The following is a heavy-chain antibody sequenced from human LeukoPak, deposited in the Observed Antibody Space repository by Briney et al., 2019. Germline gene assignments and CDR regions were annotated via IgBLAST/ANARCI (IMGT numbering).Heavy chain of an antibody. Sequence: ASVNVSCTASGYTFTSDGISWVRQAPGQGLEWMGWISAYNGNTNYAQKLQGRVTMTTDTSTSTAYMELRSLRSDDTAVYYCARARSLGVGATTYGYWGQGTLVTVSS. CDR2: ISAYNGNT. CDR3: ARARSLGVGATTYGY. J-gene: IGHJ4*02. V-gene: IGHV1-18*01. CDR1: GYTFTSDG. D-gene: IGHD1-26*01.